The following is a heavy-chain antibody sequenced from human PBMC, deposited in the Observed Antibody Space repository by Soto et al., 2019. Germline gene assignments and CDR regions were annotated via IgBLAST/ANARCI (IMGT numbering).Heavy chain of an antibody. D-gene: IGHD3-10*01. Sequence: SETLSLTCTVSGESIRSETDYWAWIRQPPGKGPEWIGSIYYSGSTYYTPSLKSRITISVDTSKNQFSLKLNSVTAADTAVYYCARRLEEFGNYWFDPWGQGTLVTVS. CDR2: IYYSGST. CDR3: ARRLEEFGNYWFDP. V-gene: IGHV4-39*01. J-gene: IGHJ5*02. CDR1: GESIRSETDY.